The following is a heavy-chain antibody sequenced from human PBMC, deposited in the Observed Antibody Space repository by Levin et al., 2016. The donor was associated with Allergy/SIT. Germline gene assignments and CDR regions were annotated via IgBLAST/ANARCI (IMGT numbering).Heavy chain of an antibody. J-gene: IGHJ5*02. Sequence: ASVKVSCKASGYTFTSYGISWVRQAPGQGLEWMGWISAYNGNTNYAQKLQGRVTMTTDTSTSTAYMELRSLRSDDTAVYYCARESGGRGRSNWFDPWGQGTLVTVSS. D-gene: IGHD2-15*01. CDR2: ISAYNGNT. CDR1: GYTFTSYG. CDR3: ARESGGRGRSNWFDP. V-gene: IGHV1-18*01.